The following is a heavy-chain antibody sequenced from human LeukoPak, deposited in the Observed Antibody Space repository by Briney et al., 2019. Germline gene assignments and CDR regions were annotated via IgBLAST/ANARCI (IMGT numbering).Heavy chain of an antibody. J-gene: IGHJ4*02. Sequence: ASVKVSCKASGGTFSSYAISWVRQAPGQGLEWMGRIIPIFGIANYAQKFQGRVTITADKSTSTAYMELSSLRSEDTAVYYCARASRDGYNFDYWGQGTLVTVSS. CDR2: IIPIFGIA. CDR1: GGTFSSYA. CDR3: ARASRDGYNFDY. D-gene: IGHD5-24*01. V-gene: IGHV1-69*04.